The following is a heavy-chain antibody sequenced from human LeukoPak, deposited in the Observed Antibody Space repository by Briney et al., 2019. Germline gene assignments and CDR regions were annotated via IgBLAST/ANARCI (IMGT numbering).Heavy chain of an antibody. CDR3: ARVQGMEQLGPFDY. Sequence: PGGSLRLSCAASGFTFSSYSMNWVRQAPGKGLEWVSSISSSSSYIYYADSVKGRFTISRDNAKNSLYLQMNSLRAEDTAVYYCARVQGMEQLGPFDYWGQGTLVTVSS. CDR2: ISSSSSYI. D-gene: IGHD6-13*01. CDR1: GFTFSSYS. J-gene: IGHJ4*02. V-gene: IGHV3-21*01.